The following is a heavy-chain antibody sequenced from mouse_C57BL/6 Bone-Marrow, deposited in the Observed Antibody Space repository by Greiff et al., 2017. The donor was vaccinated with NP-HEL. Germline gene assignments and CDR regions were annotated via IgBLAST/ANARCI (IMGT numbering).Heavy chain of an antibody. CDR2: ISSGGSYT. CDR3: ARHKGLAWFAY. D-gene: IGHD3-3*01. Sequence: EVKLVESGGDLVKPGGSLKLSCAASGFTFSSYGMSWVRQTPDKRLEWVATISSGGSYTYYPDSLKGRFTISRDNAKNTLYLQMSSLKSEDTAMYYCARHKGLAWFAYWGQGTLVTVSA. CDR1: GFTFSSYG. V-gene: IGHV5-6*02. J-gene: IGHJ3*01.